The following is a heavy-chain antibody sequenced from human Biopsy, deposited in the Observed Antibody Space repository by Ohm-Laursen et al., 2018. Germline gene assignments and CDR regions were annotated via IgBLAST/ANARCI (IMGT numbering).Heavy chain of an antibody. CDR1: GFTFSSYA. V-gene: IGHV3-23*01. D-gene: IGHD3-10*01. J-gene: IGHJ4*02. Sequence: GSLRLSCAASGFTFSSYAMSWVRQAPGKGLEWVSVINSSGGSTSYADSVKGRFTISRDNSRNTLYLQMNSLRTEDSAFYYCARDTGTMVRRVLYQWGQGTQVTVSS. CDR2: INSSGGST. CDR3: ARDTGTMVRRVLYQ.